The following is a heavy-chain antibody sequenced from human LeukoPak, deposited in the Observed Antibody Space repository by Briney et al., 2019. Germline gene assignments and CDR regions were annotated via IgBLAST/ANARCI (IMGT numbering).Heavy chain of an antibody. J-gene: IGHJ4*02. CDR1: GFTFDSFS. CDR3: AKFKAADATYDFWSGYYRDYFDY. CDR2: ISTSSRHI. V-gene: IGHV3-21*04. D-gene: IGHD3-3*01. Sequence: GGSLRLSCAASGFTFDSFSMNWVRQAPGKGLEWVSSISTSSRHIYHADSVKGRFTISRDNSKNTLYLQMNSLRAEDTAVYYCAKFKAADATYDFWSGYYRDYFDYWGQGTLVTVSS.